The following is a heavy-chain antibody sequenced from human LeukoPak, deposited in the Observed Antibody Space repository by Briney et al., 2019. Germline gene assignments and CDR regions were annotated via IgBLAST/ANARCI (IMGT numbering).Heavy chain of an antibody. J-gene: IGHJ2*01. V-gene: IGHV4-34*01. CDR2: ISHSGST. CDR3: ARGSDSSGWGYWYFDL. D-gene: IGHD6-19*01. Sequence: SETLSLTCAVYGGSFSGYYWSWIRQPPGKGLEWIGEISHSGSTNYNPSLKSRVTISVDTSKNQFSLKLSSVTAADTAVYYCARGSDSSGWGYWYFDLWGRGTLVTVSS. CDR1: GGSFSGYY.